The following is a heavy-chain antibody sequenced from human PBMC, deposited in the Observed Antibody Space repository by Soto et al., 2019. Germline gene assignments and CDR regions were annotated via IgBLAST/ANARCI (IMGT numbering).Heavy chain of an antibody. V-gene: IGHV4-59*01. J-gene: IGHJ4*02. CDR2: VYYNGNT. CDR3: ARDVRKVFDY. CDR1: GGSIKNYY. Sequence: QVRPQESGPRLVKPSETLSLTCTVSGGSIKNYYWSWIRQPPGKRLEWIAYVYYNGNTYYNPSLESRATISVDTSNNQFSLRLTSLTAADTVVYYCARDVRKVFDYWGQGALVTVSS.